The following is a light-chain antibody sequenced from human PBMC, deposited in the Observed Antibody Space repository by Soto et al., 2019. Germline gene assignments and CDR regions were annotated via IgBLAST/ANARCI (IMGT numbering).Light chain of an antibody. Sequence: DIQMTQSPSTLSASVGDRVTITCRASQSLSGWLAWYQQKPGKAPNLLIYDTSTLKSGVPSRFRGSGSGTDFTLTISSLQPEDFATYYCQKYNSYSRTFGQGTKVEI. CDR3: QKYNSYSRT. CDR1: QSLSGW. V-gene: IGKV1-5*01. CDR2: DTS. J-gene: IGKJ1*01.